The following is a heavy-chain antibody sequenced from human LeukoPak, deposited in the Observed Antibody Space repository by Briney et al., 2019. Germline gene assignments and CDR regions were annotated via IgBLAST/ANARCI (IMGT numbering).Heavy chain of an antibody. D-gene: IGHD3-9*01. CDR2: IHYTGAT. CDR1: GGSITGYY. J-gene: IGHJ4*02. V-gene: IGHV4-34*01. CDR3: ARGNILTGYCFDF. Sequence: KPSETLSFTCAVYGGSITGYYWSWIRQTPGRGLEWVGEIHYTGATSYNPSLKSRATISTDTSKNQFSLRLSSVTAADTAVYYCARGNILTGYCFDFWGQGALVTVSS.